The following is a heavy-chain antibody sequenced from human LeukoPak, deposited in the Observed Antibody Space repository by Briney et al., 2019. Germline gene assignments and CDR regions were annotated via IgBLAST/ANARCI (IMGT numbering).Heavy chain of an antibody. CDR2: INHSGST. Sequence: SETLSLTCAVYGGSFSGYYWSWIRQPPGKGLEWIGEINHSGSTNYNPSLKSRVTISVDTSKNQFSLKLSSVTAADTAVYYCARGHPYYYYYMDVWGKGTTVTVSS. J-gene: IGHJ6*03. CDR1: GGSFSGYY. V-gene: IGHV4-34*01. CDR3: ARGHPYYYYYMDV.